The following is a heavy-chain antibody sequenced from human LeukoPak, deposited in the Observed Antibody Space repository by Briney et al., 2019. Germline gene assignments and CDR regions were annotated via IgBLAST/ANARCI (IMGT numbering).Heavy chain of an antibody. CDR3: ARDGVVVTPATNWFDP. CDR2: ISAYNGNT. J-gene: IGHJ5*02. D-gene: IGHD3-22*01. CDR1: GYTFTSYG. V-gene: IGHV1-18*01. Sequence: ASVKVSCKASGYTFTSYGISWVRQAPGQGLEWMGWISAYNGNTNYAQKLQGRVTMTTDTSTSTAYMELRSLRSDDTAAYYCARDGVVVTPATNWFDPWGQGTLVTVSS.